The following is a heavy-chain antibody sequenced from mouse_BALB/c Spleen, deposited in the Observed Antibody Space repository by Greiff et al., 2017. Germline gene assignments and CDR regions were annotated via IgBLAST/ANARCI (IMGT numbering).Heavy chain of an antibody. V-gene: IGHV5-6-5*01. CDR1: GFTFSSYA. D-gene: IGHD1-1*01. J-gene: IGHJ1*01. CDR2: ISSGGST. Sequence: DVHLVESGGGLVKPRGSLKLSCAASGFTFSSYAMSWVRQTPEKRLEWVASISSGGSTYYPDSVKGRFTISRDNARNILYLQMSSLRSEDTAMYYCARTYYGSSLDVWGAGTTVTVSS. CDR3: ARTYYGSSLDV.